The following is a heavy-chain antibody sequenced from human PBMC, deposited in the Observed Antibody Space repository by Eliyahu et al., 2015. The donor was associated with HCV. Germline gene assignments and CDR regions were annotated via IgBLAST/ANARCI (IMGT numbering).Heavy chain of an antibody. V-gene: IGHV1-2*04. Sequence: QVQLVQSGAEVKKPGASVKVSCKASGYTFTGYXMHWVRQAPGQGLEWMGWINPNSGGTNYAQKFQGWVTMTRDTSISTAYMELSRLRSDDTAVYYCAREEDYDSSGVHFDYWGQGTLVTVSS. CDR3: AREEDYDSSGVHFDY. D-gene: IGHD3-22*01. J-gene: IGHJ4*02. CDR2: INPNSGGT. CDR1: GYTFTGYX.